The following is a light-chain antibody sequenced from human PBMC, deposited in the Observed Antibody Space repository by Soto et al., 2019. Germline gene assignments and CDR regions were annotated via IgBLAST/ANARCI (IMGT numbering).Light chain of an antibody. CDR1: QSVSSD. Sequence: VVTQSPATLSVFPGEKATNSYRASQSVSSDLAWYQQRPGHAPRLLIYGASTRATGIPARFRGSGSGTEFRLTISSLQSEDFATYYCQQYNTWHPKMAFGRGTKVDIK. CDR3: QQYNTWHPKMA. CDR2: GAS. V-gene: IGKV3-15*01. J-gene: IGKJ1*01.